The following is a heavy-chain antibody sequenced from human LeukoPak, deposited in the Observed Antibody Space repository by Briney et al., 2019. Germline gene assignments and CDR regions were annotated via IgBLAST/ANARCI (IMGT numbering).Heavy chain of an antibody. Sequence: ASVKVSCKASGYTFTSYYMHWVRQAPGQGLEWMGIINPSGGSTSYAQKFQGRVTMTRDMSTSTVYMELSSLRSEDTAVYYCARDRVPAAFDYWDQGTLVTVSS. CDR2: INPSGGST. CDR3: ARDRVPAAFDY. D-gene: IGHD2-2*01. CDR1: GYTFTSYY. J-gene: IGHJ4*02. V-gene: IGHV1-46*01.